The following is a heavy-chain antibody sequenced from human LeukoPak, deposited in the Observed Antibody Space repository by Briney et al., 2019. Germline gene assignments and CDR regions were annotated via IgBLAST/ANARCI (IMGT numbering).Heavy chain of an antibody. V-gene: IGHV1-46*01. CDR2: INPSGGST. CDR3: AREGASWYPSNWFDP. CDR1: GYTFTSYY. Sequence: ASVKVSCKASGYTFTSYYMHWVRQAPGQGLEWMGIINPSGGSTSYAQKFQGRVTMTRDTSTSTVYMELSSLRSEDTAVYYCAREGASWYPSNWFDPWGQGTLVTVSS. J-gene: IGHJ5*02. D-gene: IGHD6-13*01.